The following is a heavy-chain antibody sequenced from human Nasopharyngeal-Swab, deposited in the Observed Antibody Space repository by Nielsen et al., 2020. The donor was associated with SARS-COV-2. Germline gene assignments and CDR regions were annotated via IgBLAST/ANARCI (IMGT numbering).Heavy chain of an antibody. CDR3: AREGDYYGSGSYPDALDI. J-gene: IGHJ3*02. CDR1: GGSISSSSYY. V-gene: IGHV4-61*02. Sequence: SETLSLTCTVSGGSISSSSYYWSWIRQPAGKGLEWIGRIYTSGSTNYNPSLKSRVTISVDTSKNQFSLKLSSVTAADTAVYYCAREGDYYGSGSYPDALDIWGQGTMVTVSS. D-gene: IGHD3-10*01. CDR2: IYTSGST.